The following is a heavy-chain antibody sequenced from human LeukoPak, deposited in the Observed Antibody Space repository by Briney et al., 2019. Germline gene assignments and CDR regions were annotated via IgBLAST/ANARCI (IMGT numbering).Heavy chain of an antibody. Sequence: GGSLRLSCAASGFTFSNYWVHWVRPGPGKGGVWVSRINHDGSTINYGDSVKGRFTISRDNAKNTLYLQMNSLRAEDTAVYYCATAGNYRFDYWGQGTLVTVSS. D-gene: IGHD1-7*01. V-gene: IGHV3-74*01. CDR2: INHDGSTI. CDR1: GFTFSNYW. J-gene: IGHJ4*02. CDR3: ATAGNYRFDY.